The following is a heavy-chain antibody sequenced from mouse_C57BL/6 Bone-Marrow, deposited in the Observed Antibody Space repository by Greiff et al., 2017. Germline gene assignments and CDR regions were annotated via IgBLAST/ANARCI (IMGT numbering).Heavy chain of an antibody. CDR1: GYSFTGYY. Sequence: EVQLQQSGPELVKPGASVKISCKASGYSFTGYYMNWVKQSPEKSLEWIGEINPSTGGTTYNQKFKAKATLTVDKSSSTAYMQLKGLTSEDSAVYYCARNFYQDFDYWGQGTTLTVSS. CDR3: ARNFYQDFDY. J-gene: IGHJ2*01. V-gene: IGHV1-42*01. CDR2: INPSTGGT. D-gene: IGHD2-1*01.